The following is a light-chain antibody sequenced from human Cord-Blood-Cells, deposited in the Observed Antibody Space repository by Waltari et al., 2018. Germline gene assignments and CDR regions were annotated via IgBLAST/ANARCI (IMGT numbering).Light chain of an antibody. V-gene: IGLV1-47*01. J-gene: IGLJ3*02. CDR1: SSNIGSNY. CDR2: RNK. CDR3: AAWDDSLSGRV. Sequence: QSVLTQPPSASGTPGQRVTISCSGSSSNIGSNYVYWYQQLPGTAPKLPNYRNKQRPSGVPDRFSGSKSGTSASLAISGLRSEDEADYYCAAWDDSLSGRVFGGGTKLTVL.